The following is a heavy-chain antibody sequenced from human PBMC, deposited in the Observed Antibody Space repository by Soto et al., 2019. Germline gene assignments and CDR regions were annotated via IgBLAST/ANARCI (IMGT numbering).Heavy chain of an antibody. D-gene: IGHD6-19*01. CDR3: AGGPGWIWDN. CDR2: IKQDGSQK. CDR1: GFTFSTYW. Sequence: EVQLVESGGGLVQPGGSLRLSCAASGFTFSTYWMTWVRQAPGKGLEWVANIKQDGSQKYYVDSVKCRFTISRDNAKNSLYLQMNSLRAEDTAVYYCAGGPGWIWDNWGQGHLVTVSS. J-gene: IGHJ4*02. V-gene: IGHV3-7*04.